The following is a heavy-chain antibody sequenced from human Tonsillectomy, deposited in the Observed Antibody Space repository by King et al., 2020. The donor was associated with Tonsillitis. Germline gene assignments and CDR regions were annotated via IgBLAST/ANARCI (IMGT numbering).Heavy chain of an antibody. V-gene: IGHV6-1*01. CDR2: TYYESRWYI. CDR3: ARGQHSAFDI. Sequence: VQLPQSGPGLVKPSQTLSLTCAISGDSVSSNNVAWNWIRQSPSRGLEWLGRTYYESRWYIDYGVSVKSRITISPDTSKNQVSLQLNSVTSEDTAVYYCARGQHSAFDIWGQGTMVTVSS. D-gene: IGHD6-13*01. J-gene: IGHJ3*02. CDR1: GDSVSSNNVA.